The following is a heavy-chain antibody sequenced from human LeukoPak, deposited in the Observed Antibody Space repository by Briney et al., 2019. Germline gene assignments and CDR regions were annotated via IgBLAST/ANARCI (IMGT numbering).Heavy chain of an antibody. J-gene: IGHJ4*02. CDR3: ARTSYDFWSGYYLFDY. Sequence: PSETLSLTCTVSGGSISSYYWSWIRQPAGKGLEWIGRIYTSGSTNYNPSLKSRVTMSVDTSKNQFSLKLSSVTAADTAVYYCARTSYDFWSGYYLFDYWGQGTLVTVSS. CDR2: IYTSGST. CDR1: GGSISSYY. V-gene: IGHV4-4*07. D-gene: IGHD3-3*01.